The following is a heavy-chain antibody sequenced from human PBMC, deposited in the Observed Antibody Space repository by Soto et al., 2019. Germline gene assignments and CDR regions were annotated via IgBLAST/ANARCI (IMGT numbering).Heavy chain of an antibody. CDR3: VRDHNWAFDY. Sequence: EVQMLESGGGLAQPGGSLRLSCAVSGFICSSYDMSWVRQAPGKGLEWVSTILVGGSTHYEDSVKGRFTISRDNAKNSLYLQMNSLRDEDTALYYCVRDHNWAFDYWGQGALVTVSS. V-gene: IGHV3-23*01. D-gene: IGHD3-16*01. CDR1: GFICSSYD. J-gene: IGHJ4*02. CDR2: ILVGGST.